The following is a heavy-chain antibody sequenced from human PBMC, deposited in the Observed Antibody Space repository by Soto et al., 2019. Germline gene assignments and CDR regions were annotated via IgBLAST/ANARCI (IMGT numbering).Heavy chain of an antibody. CDR1: TYTFTSYG. D-gene: IGHD3-16*01. J-gene: IGHJ4*02. Sequence: QVQLVQSGSEVKMPGASVTVSCKTSTYTFTSYGITWVRQAPGQGLEWMGWITPYNGNTNYAQKFQGRVTMTTDTSTTKAYMELRSLTADDTAVYYCARGPRSFTVTFGDFLDYWGQGTLVTVSS. V-gene: IGHV1-18*01. CDR3: ARGPRSFTVTFGDFLDY. CDR2: ITPYNGNT.